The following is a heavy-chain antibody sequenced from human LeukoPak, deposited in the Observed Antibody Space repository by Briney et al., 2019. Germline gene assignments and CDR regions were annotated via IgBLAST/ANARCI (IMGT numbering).Heavy chain of an antibody. Sequence: SETLSLTCTVTGDSISSYYWSWIRQPPGKGLEWIGYIYHSGSTNYNPSLKSRVTISLDTSKKHFSLKLSSVTAADTAVYYCVRGHLVGGWFKYDAFDIWGQGTMVSVSS. D-gene: IGHD6-19*01. J-gene: IGHJ3*02. CDR2: IYHSGST. CDR1: GDSISSYY. CDR3: VRGHLVGGWFKYDAFDI. V-gene: IGHV4-59*01.